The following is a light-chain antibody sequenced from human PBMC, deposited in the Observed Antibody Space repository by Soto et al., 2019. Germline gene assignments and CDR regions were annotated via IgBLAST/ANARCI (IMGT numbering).Light chain of an antibody. CDR1: QSLLHSDGNTY. Sequence: DIVMTQTPLSLSVTPGQPASISCKSSQSLLHSDGNTYLYWYLQKPGQPPQLLLYEVSNRFSGVPDRFSGSGSGAVFTQNSSRVEAEDVGVYASMQRIHLPCMYTFGQGTKLEIK. J-gene: IGKJ2*01. CDR3: MQRIHLPCMYT. V-gene: IGKV2D-29*01. CDR2: EVS.